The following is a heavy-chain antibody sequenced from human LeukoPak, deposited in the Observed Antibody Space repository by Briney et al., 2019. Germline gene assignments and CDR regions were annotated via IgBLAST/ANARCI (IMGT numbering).Heavy chain of an antibody. D-gene: IGHD5-12*01. CDR2: IYYSGST. V-gene: IGHV4-39*07. J-gene: IGHJ4*02. Sequence: PSETLSLTCTVSGGSISSSSYYWGWLRQPPGKGLEWIGSIYYSGSTYCNPSLKSRVTISVDTSKNQFSLKLSSVTAADTAVYYCARVSTIRMGYFDYWGQGTLVTVSS. CDR1: GGSISSSSYY. CDR3: ARVSTIRMGYFDY.